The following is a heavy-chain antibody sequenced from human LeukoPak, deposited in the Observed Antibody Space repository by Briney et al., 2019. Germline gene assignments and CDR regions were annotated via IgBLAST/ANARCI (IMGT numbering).Heavy chain of an antibody. CDR1: GYTFTSYG. CDR3: ARAPIVVVPAARPIDAFDI. J-gene: IGHJ3*02. V-gene: IGHV1-18*01. D-gene: IGHD2-2*01. Sequence: GASVKVSCKASGYTFTSYGISWVRQAPGQGLEWMGWISAYNGNTNYAQKLQGRVTMTTDTSTSTAYMELRSLRSDDTAVYYCARAPIVVVPAARPIDAFDIWGQGTMVTVSS. CDR2: ISAYNGNT.